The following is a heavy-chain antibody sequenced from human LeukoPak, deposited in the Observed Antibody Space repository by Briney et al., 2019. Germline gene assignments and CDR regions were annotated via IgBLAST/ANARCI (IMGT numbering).Heavy chain of an antibody. J-gene: IGHJ4*02. CDR1: CGSISSCY. CDR2: ISTNGGT. CDR3: ARDTPGYYDSSGYYYYFDS. D-gene: IGHD3-22*01. V-gene: IGHV4-4*07. Sequence: PSETLSLTCTVSCGSISSCYWCGIRQPGRRGLGWGGRISTNGGTNYNPSLQGRVTMSVDTSKNQFSLRQSSVTAADTAVYYCARDTPGYYDSSGYYYYFDSWGQGTLVTVSS.